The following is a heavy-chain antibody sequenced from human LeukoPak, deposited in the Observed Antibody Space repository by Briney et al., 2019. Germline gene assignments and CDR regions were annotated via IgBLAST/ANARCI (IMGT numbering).Heavy chain of an antibody. J-gene: IGHJ6*02. D-gene: IGHD3-3*01. V-gene: IGHV3-9*01. Sequence: GGSLRLSCAASGFSFSSYAMSWVRQAPGKGLEWVSGISWQSNTRKYADSVRGRFTISRDNAKNSLYLQMNSLKLEDTALYYCVKDRDFWSGLDVWGQGTMVTVS. CDR1: GFSFSSYA. CDR3: VKDRDFWSGLDV. CDR2: ISWQSNTR.